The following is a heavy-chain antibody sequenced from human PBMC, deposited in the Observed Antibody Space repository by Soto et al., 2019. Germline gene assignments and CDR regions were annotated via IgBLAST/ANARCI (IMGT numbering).Heavy chain of an antibody. CDR3: ARDNDRLQLGGNYYYILDV. Sequence: QVQLVQSGAEMKEPGSSVKVSCKTSGGTFSSSAISWLRQAPGQGLEWMGGIIPLFRTPDYAQKFQGRVTLAAGESTSTAYRELSSLRSEDTAVYYCARDNDRLQLGGNYYYILDVWGQGPTITVSS. D-gene: IGHD4-4*01. J-gene: IGHJ6*02. CDR2: IIPLFRTP. CDR1: GGTFSSSA. V-gene: IGHV1-69*12.